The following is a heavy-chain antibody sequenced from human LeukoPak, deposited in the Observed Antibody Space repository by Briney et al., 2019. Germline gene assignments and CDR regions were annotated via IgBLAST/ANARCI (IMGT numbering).Heavy chain of an antibody. D-gene: IGHD4-23*01. CDR3: ASLTPTKGY. V-gene: IGHV1-69*10. J-gene: IGHJ4*02. Sequence: SVKVSCKASGGPLSSYPFNWVRQAPGQGLEWMGRIIPVVDLINCARRFQGRVTMTADKSTNTAYMELSSLKSDDTAVYYCASLTPTKGYWGQGTLVTVSS. CDR1: GGPLSSYP. CDR2: IIPVVDLI.